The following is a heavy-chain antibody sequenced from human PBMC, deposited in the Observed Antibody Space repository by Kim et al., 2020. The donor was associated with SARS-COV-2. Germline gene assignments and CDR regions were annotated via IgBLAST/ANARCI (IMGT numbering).Heavy chain of an antibody. V-gene: IGHV3-9*01. CDR2: ITWNSATT. CDR3: AKDRTYDFWSGIYMDV. D-gene: IGHD3-3*01. CDR1: GFTFGDYA. J-gene: IGHJ6*03. Sequence: GGSLRLSCAASGFTFGDYAMHWVRQAPGKGLEWVSGITWNSATTAYADSVKGRFTISRDNDKNSLSLQMNSLRPGYTAWYYCAKDRTYDFWSGIYMDVWGKGTTVTVS.